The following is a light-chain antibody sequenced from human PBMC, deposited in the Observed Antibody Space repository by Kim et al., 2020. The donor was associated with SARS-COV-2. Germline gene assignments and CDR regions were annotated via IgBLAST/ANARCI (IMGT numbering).Light chain of an antibody. Sequence: SASEGHTVTSACRASPTITTRLAWYQRKPGHAPKLLIYDASSLESGVPARFGGSGSAPEFSLTISRLQPDDFATYYCPQYNSYSGTFGQGPKLEI. V-gene: IGKV1-5*01. CDR3: PQYNSYSGT. CDR1: PTITTR. J-gene: IGKJ2*01. CDR2: DAS.